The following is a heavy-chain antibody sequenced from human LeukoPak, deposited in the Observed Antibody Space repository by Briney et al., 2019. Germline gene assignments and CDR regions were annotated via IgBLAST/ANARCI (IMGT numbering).Heavy chain of an antibody. CDR1: GFTFSRYG. J-gene: IGHJ4*02. D-gene: IGHD3-9*01. CDR3: AKGEYYDILTGRLFDY. CDR2: ISYDGSNK. V-gene: IGHV3-30*18. Sequence: GGSLRLSCAASGFTFSRYGIHGVRQAPGRGLEGVAVISYDGSNKYYADSVKGRFTISRDNSKNTLYLQMNSLRAEDTAVYYCAKGEYYDILTGRLFDYWGQGTLVTASS.